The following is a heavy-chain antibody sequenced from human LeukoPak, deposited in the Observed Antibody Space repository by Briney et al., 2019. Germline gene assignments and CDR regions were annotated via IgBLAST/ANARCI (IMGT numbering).Heavy chain of an antibody. Sequence: ASVKLSCKASGYTFTSYDINWVRQAPGQGLEWMGWVSGYNGNTNYAQKFEGRVAMTTDTSYSTAYTELSSLRSDDTAIYYCARGDWFDPWGQGTMVTVCS. CDR3: ARGDWFDP. J-gene: IGHJ5*02. CDR2: VSGYNGNT. CDR1: GYTFTSYD. V-gene: IGHV1-18*01. D-gene: IGHD2-21*01.